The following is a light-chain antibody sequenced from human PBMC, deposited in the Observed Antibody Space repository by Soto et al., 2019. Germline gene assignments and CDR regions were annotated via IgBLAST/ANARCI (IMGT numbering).Light chain of an antibody. V-gene: IGKV1-5*01. J-gene: IGKJ1*01. Sequence: DIQMTQSPSTLSASVGDRVTITCRAGQSISSWLAWYQQKPGKAPKLLIYDASSLESGVPSRFSGSGSGTEFTLTISSLRPDDFATYYCQQYNSCTFGQGTKVDI. CDR3: QQYNSCT. CDR1: QSISSW. CDR2: DAS.